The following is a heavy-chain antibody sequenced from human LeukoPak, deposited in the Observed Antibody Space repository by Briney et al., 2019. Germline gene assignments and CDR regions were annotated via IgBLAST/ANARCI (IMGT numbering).Heavy chain of an antibody. Sequence: GGSLRLSCAASGFTFDDYAMHWVRQAPGKGLEWVSGINWNSRSIGYADSLKGRFTISRDNAENSLYLQMNSLRAEDTAVYYCARVLRYDNSGHDSFDIWGQGTMVIVSS. V-gene: IGHV3-9*01. D-gene: IGHD3-22*01. J-gene: IGHJ3*02. CDR3: ARVLRYDNSGHDSFDI. CDR1: GFTFDDYA. CDR2: INWNSRSI.